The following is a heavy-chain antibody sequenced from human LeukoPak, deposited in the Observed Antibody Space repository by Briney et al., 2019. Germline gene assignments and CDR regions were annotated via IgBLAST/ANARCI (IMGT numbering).Heavy chain of an antibody. J-gene: IGHJ3*02. D-gene: IGHD4-17*01. V-gene: IGHV1-8*03. Sequence: ASVKVSCKASGYTFTSYDINWVRQATGQRLEWMGWMNPNSGNTGYAQKFQGRVTITRNTSISTAYMELSSLRSEDTAVYYCARVRDYGDYVDAFDIWGQGTMVTVSS. CDR2: MNPNSGNT. CDR3: ARVRDYGDYVDAFDI. CDR1: GYTFTSYD.